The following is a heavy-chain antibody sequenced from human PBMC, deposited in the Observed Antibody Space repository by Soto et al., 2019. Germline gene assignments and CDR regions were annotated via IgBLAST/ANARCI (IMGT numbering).Heavy chain of an antibody. V-gene: IGHV1-18*01. CDR2: ISAYNGNT. D-gene: IGHD6-6*01. CDR3: ASSSIAALGPDGFDI. J-gene: IGHJ3*02. CDR1: GYTFTSYG. Sequence: ASVKVSCKASGYTFTSYGISWVRQAPGQGLEWMGWISAYNGNTNYAQKFQDRVTITRDRSMSTAYMELSSLRSEDTAMYYCASSSIAALGPDGFDIWGQGTMVTVSS.